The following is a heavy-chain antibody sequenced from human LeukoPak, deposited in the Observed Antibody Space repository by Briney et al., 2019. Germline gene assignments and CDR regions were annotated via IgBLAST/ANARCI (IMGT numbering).Heavy chain of an antibody. CDR2: IYYSGST. CDR3: ARSTYYYDSSGYWTFDY. D-gene: IGHD3-22*01. Sequence: SQTLSLTCTVSGVSISSGGYYWSWLPPHHGKGLEWIGCIYYSGSTYYNPSLKSRVTISVDTSKNQFSLKLSSVTAADTAVYYCARSTYYYDSSGYWTFDYWGQGTLVTVSS. J-gene: IGHJ4*02. CDR1: GVSISSGGYY. V-gene: IGHV4-31*03.